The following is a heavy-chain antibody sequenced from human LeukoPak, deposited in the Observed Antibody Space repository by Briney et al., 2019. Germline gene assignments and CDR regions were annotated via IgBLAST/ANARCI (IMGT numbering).Heavy chain of an antibody. CDR2: ISYDGSNK. D-gene: IGHD6-19*01. J-gene: IGHJ4*02. CDR3: ARTSVYSSGWYAFDY. Sequence: GGSLRLSCAASGFTFSSYAMHWVRQAPGKGLEWVAVISYDGSNKYYADSVKGRFTISRDNSKNTLYLQMNSLRAEDTAVYYCARTSVYSSGWYAFDYWGQGTLVTVSP. V-gene: IGHV3-30-3*01. CDR1: GFTFSSYA.